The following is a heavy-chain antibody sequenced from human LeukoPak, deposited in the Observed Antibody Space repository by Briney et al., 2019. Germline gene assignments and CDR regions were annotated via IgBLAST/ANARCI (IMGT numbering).Heavy chain of an antibody. D-gene: IGHD2-15*01. V-gene: IGHV3-23*01. CDR1: GFTFSSYA. CDR3: AKSGLNRFDY. J-gene: IGHJ4*02. Sequence: PGGSLRLSCAASGFTFSSYAMSWVRQAPGKGLEWVSTISGSGGSTNHADSVKGRFTISRDDSKNTLYLQMNSLRAEHTAVYYWAKSGLNRFDYWGQGTLVTVSS. CDR2: ISGSGGST.